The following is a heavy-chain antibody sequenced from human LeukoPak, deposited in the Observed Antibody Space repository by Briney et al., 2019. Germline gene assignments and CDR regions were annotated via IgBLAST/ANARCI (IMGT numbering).Heavy chain of an antibody. J-gene: IGHJ3*02. CDR1: GFTFSAYA. V-gene: IGHV3-23*01. Sequence: GGSLRLSCAASGFTFSAYAMAWVRQAPGKGLEWVSTMSGSGGTTYSADSVKGRFTISRDNSKNILYLQVNSLRAGDTAVYYCAKDHYYDSSGYYYGDAFDIWGQGTMVTVSS. CDR2: MSGSGGTT. CDR3: AKDHYYDSSGYYYGDAFDI. D-gene: IGHD3-22*01.